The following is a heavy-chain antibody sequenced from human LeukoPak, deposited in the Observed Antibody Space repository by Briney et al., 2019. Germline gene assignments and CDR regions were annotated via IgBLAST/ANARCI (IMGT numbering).Heavy chain of an antibody. Sequence: GGSLRLSCAASGFTFSTYSMNWVRQAPGKGLEWVSYITSSSSTIYYADSVRGRFTISRDNYKNTLNLQMSSLRAEDTAVYYCVVSYLYAFDIWGQGTMVTVSS. V-gene: IGHV3-48*01. CDR2: ITSSSSTI. CDR3: VVSYLYAFDI. J-gene: IGHJ3*02. D-gene: IGHD5-18*01. CDR1: GFTFSTYS.